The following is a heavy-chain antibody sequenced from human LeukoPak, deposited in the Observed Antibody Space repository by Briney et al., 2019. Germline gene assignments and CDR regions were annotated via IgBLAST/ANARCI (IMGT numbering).Heavy chain of an antibody. CDR3: AKKYGDYFDY. CDR2: ISGSGGST. J-gene: IGHJ4*02. Sequence: GGSLRLSCAASGFTFSSYAMSWVRQAPGKGLEWVSTISGSGGSTYSADSVKGRFTISRDNSKNTLYLQMNSLRAEDTAVYYCAKKYGDYFDYWGQGTLVTVSS. V-gene: IGHV3-23*01. CDR1: GFTFSSYA. D-gene: IGHD4-17*01.